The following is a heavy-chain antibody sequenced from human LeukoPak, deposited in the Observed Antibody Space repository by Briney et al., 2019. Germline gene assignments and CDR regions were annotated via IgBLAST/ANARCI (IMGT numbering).Heavy chain of an antibody. CDR3: ARGSLYYYDTSGAAGFDI. V-gene: IGHV1-46*01. CDR2: INPSGGST. Sequence: ASVKVSCKASGYTFINYYMHWVRQAPGQGLEWMGIINPSGGSTSYAQKFQGRVTMTRDTSTNTVYMDLSSLRSEDTAVYYCARGSLYYYDTSGAAGFDIWGQGTVVTVSS. D-gene: IGHD3-22*01. CDR1: GYTFINYY. J-gene: IGHJ3*02.